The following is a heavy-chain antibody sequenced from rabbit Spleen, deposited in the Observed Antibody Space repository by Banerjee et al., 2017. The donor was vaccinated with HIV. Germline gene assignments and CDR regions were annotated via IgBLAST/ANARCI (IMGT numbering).Heavy chain of an antibody. CDR2: IDAGSSGFT. Sequence: QSLEESGGDLVKPGASLTLTCTASGVSFSSSSYMCCVRQAPGKGLEWIGCIDAGSSGFTYFATWAKGRFTCSKTSSTTVTLQMTRLTAADTATYFCARDTSSSFSSYGMDLWGQGTLVTVS. CDR1: GVSFSSSSY. D-gene: IGHD1-1*01. J-gene: IGHJ6*01. V-gene: IGHV1S40*01. CDR3: ARDTSSSFSSYGMDL.